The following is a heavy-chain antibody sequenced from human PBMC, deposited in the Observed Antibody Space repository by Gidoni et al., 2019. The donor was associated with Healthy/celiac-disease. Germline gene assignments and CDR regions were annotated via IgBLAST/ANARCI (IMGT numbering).Heavy chain of an antibody. V-gene: IGHV4-34*01. D-gene: IGHD1-26*01. Sequence: QVQLQQWGAGLLTPSETLSLTCAVYGGSFSGYYLNWIRQPPGKGLEWIGEIHHSGSTNYNPSLKSRVTISVDTSKNQFSLKLSSVTAADTAVYYCARSARGSSYAYWGQGTLVTVSS. CDR3: ARSARGSSYAY. CDR2: IHHSGST. CDR1: GGSFSGYY. J-gene: IGHJ4*02.